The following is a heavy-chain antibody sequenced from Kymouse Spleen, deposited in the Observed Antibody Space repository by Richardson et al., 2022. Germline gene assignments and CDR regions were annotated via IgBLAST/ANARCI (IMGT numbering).Heavy chain of an antibody. CDR1: GGSFSGYY. J-gene: IGHJ4*02. Sequence: QVQLQQWGAGLLKPSETLSLTCAVYGGSFSGYYWSWIRQPPGKGLEWIGEINHSGSTNYNPSLKSRVTISVDTSKNQFSLKLSSVTAADTAVYYCARRLELRVFDYWGQGTLVTVSS. D-gene: IGHD1-7*01. CDR2: INHSGST. CDR3: ARRLELRVFDY. V-gene: IGHV4-34*01.